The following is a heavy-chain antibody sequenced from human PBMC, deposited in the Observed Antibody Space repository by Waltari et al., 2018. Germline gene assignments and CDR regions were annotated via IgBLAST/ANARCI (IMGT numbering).Heavy chain of an antibody. CDR3: ARRMGATASYYFDY. CDR2: IYYSGST. D-gene: IGHD1-26*01. J-gene: IGHJ4*02. CDR1: GGSISSSSYY. Sequence: QLQLQESGPGLVKPSETLSLTCTVSGGSISSSSYYWGWIRQPPGKGLEWIGSIYYSGSTYYNPARKSRVTISVDTSKNQFSLKLSAVTAADTAVYYCARRMGATASYYFDYWGQGTLVTVSS. V-gene: IGHV4-39*01.